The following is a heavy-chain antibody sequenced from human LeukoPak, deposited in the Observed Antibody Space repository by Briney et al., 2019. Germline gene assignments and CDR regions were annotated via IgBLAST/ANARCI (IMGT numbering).Heavy chain of an antibody. V-gene: IGHV3-30*02. CDR2: IRYDGSNK. J-gene: IGHJ3*02. CDR1: GFTFSSYW. D-gene: IGHD1-26*01. CDR3: ARGSRRGSYWDHAFDI. Sequence: GGSLRLSCAASGFTFSSYWMSWVRQAPGKGLEWVAFIRYDGSNKYYADSVKGRFTISRDNSKNTLYLQMNSLRAEDTAVYYCARGSRRGSYWDHAFDIWGQGTMVTVSS.